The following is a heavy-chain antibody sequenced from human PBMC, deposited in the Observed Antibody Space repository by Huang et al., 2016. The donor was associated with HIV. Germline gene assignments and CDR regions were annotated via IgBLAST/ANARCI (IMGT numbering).Heavy chain of an antibody. Sequence: QVQLVESGGGVVQPGGSLRLSCTASGFSFNDYGMHWVRQARGRWLEWVAFIRYDGSNKYYADSVKGRFTISRDNSKNTLYLQMSSQRAEDTAVYYCAKGRGLAAAPDWYFDLWGRGTLVTVSS. CDR3: AKGRGLAAAPDWYFDL. D-gene: IGHD6-13*01. J-gene: IGHJ2*01. CDR1: GFSFNDYG. CDR2: IRYDGSNK. V-gene: IGHV3-30*02.